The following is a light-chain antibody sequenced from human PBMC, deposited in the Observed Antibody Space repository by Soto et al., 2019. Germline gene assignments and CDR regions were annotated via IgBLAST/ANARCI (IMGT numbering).Light chain of an antibody. J-gene: IGKJ5*01. Sequence: DIVSRHPPATLSVSPGERATLSCRASQSVSSNLAWYQQKPGQAPRLLIYGASTRATGIPARFSGSGSGTEFTLTISSLQSEDFAVYYCQQYNNWPPITFGQGTRLEIK. CDR1: QSVSSN. V-gene: IGKV3-15*01. CDR2: GAS. CDR3: QQYNNWPPIT.